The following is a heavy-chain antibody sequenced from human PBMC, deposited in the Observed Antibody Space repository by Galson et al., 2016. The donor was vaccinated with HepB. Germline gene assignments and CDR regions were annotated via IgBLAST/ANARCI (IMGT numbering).Heavy chain of an antibody. CDR2: TSYDATNK. J-gene: IGHJ4*02. CDR3: AKVANRGWYRGFVAY. D-gene: IGHD6-19*01. V-gene: IGHV3-30*18. CDR1: GFSFNSYG. Sequence: SLRLSCAASGFSFNSYGMHWVRQAPGKGLEWVAVTSYDATNKYYADSVKGRFTISRDNSKNTLYLQMNSLRAEDTAVSYCAKVANRGWYRGFVAYWGQGTLVTVAA.